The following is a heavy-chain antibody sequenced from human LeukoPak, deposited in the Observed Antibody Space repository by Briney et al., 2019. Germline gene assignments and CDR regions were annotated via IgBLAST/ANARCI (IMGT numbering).Heavy chain of an antibody. CDR2: MSYDGSNK. J-gene: IGHJ4*02. D-gene: IGHD6-13*01. Sequence: PGGSLRLSCAASGFTFSSYGMHWVRQAPGKGLEWVAVMSYDGSNKYYADSVKGRFTISRDNSKNTLYLQMNSLRAEDTAVYYCAKDQGYSSSLYYFDYWGQGTLVTVSS. CDR3: AKDQGYSSSLYYFDY. V-gene: IGHV3-30*18. CDR1: GFTFSSYG.